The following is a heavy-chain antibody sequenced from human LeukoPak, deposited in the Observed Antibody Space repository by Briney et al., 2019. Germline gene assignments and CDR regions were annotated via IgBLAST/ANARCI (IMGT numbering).Heavy chain of an antibody. CDR3: AKGSGSYGKDVEY. J-gene: IGHJ4*02. D-gene: IGHD1-26*01. Sequence: GGSLRLSCAASGFTFSSYEMNWVRQAPGKGLEWVSGISGSGDIIYYADSVKGRFTISRDNSKNTLYLHMNSLRAEDTAVYYCAKGSGSYGKDVEYWGQGTLVTVSS. CDR2: ISGSGDII. CDR1: GFTFSSYE. V-gene: IGHV3-23*01.